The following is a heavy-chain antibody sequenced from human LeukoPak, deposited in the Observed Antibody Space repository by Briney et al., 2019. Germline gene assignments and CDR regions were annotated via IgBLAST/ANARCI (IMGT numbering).Heavy chain of an antibody. D-gene: IGHD2-2*01. CDR1: GFTFDSYS. V-gene: IGHV3-21*01. Sequence: TSGGSLRLSCAASGFTFDSYSMIWLRQAPGKGLAWVSSISSSSSYIYYADSVKGRFTISRDNAKNSLYLQMNSLRAEDTAVYYCAGNQLTHTRRYAPVREVTWGKGTTVTVSS. CDR2: ISSSSSYI. CDR3: AGNQLTHTRRYAPVREVT. J-gene: IGHJ6*04.